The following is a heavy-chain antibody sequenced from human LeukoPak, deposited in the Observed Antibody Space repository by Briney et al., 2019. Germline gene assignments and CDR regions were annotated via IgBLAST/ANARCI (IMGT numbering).Heavy chain of an antibody. J-gene: IGHJ3*02. Sequence: SETLSLTCTVSGGSISSGSYYWSWIRQPAGKGLEWIGRIYTSGSTNYNPSLKSRVTISVDTSKNQFSLKLSSVTAADTAVYYCAREPEMASPRDAFDIWGQGTMVTVSS. CDR2: IYTSGST. CDR1: GGSISSGSYY. CDR3: AREPEMASPRDAFDI. V-gene: IGHV4-61*02. D-gene: IGHD5-24*01.